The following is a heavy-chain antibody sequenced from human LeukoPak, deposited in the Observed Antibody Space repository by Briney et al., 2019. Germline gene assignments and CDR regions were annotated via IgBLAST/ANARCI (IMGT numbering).Heavy chain of an antibody. Sequence: GGSLRLSCAASGFTFSSYGMHWVRQAPGKGLEWVADIWYDGSNKYYADSVKGRFTISRDNSKNTLYPQMNSLRAEDTAVYYCARDGLPAARDIWGQGTMVTASS. CDR2: IWYDGSNK. J-gene: IGHJ3*02. D-gene: IGHD6-6*01. V-gene: IGHV3-33*01. CDR1: GFTFSSYG. CDR3: ARDGLPAARDI.